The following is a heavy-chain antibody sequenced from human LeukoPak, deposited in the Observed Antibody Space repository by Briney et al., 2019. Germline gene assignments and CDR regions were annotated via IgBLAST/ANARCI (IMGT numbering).Heavy chain of an antibody. CDR3: ARVSGGLARAFDY. Sequence: SQTLSLTFTVSGGSLSIGDYYWRWLRHPPGEGLEWLGYIYYSGSTYYNPSLKSRVTISVDTSKNQFSLKLSSVTAADTAVYYCARVSGGLARAFDYWGQGTLVTVSS. V-gene: IGHV4-30-4*01. CDR1: GGSLSIGDYY. D-gene: IGHD3/OR15-3a*01. CDR2: IYYSGST. J-gene: IGHJ4*02.